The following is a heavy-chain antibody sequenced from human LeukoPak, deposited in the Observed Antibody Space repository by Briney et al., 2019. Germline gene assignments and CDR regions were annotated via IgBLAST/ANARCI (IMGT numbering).Heavy chain of an antibody. CDR3: AREGYGAGVKYGMDV. J-gene: IGHJ6*02. CDR1: GYTFTNYY. CDR2: INPSGGST. D-gene: IGHD3-10*01. V-gene: IGHV1-46*01. Sequence: ASVKVSCKAFGYTFTNYYMHWVRQAPGQGLEWMGLINPSGGSTRFAQKFQGRVTLTRDTSTSTVYMELSSLRSEDTAVYYCAREGYGAGVKYGMDVWGQGTTVTVSS.